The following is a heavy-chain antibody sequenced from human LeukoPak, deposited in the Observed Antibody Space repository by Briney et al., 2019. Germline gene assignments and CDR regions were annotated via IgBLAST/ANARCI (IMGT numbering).Heavy chain of an antibody. J-gene: IGHJ4*02. Sequence: GSLGLSCAASGFTVSSKYMSWVRQPPGKGLEWIGSIYYSGNTYYNPSLKSRVTLSVDTSKNQFSLKLSSVTAADTVVYYCARLGDTVSTDRYFDYWGQGTLVTVSS. CDR1: GFTVSSKY. CDR3: ARLGDTVSTDRYFDY. CDR2: IYYSGNT. D-gene: IGHD5/OR15-5a*01. V-gene: IGHV4-59*05.